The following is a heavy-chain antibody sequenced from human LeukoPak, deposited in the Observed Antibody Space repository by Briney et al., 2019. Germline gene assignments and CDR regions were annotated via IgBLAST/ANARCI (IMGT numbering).Heavy chain of an antibody. CDR3: AKDHQTFHFGEWNWFDP. J-gene: IGHJ5*02. CDR2: INPKSGVT. CDR1: GYTFSAYH. D-gene: IGHD3-10*01. V-gene: IGHV1-2*02. Sequence: GASVKVSCKASGYTFSAYHIHWVRLAPGQDPEWMGWINPKSGVTTYSQKFQGRVTLTRGTAINTAYMELSSLRSDDSAVYYCAKDHQTFHFGEWNWFDPWGQGTLVIVSS.